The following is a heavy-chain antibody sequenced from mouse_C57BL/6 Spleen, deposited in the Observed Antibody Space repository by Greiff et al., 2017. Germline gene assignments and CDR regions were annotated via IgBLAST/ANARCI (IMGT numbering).Heavy chain of an antibody. CDR3: ARYAYDYYAMDY. CDR2: INPNNGGT. D-gene: IGHD1-1*01. V-gene: IGHV1-26*01. Sequence: DVQLQQSGPELVKPGASVKISCKASGYTFTDYYMNWVKQSHGKSLEWIGDINPNNGGTSYNQKFKGKATLTVDESSSTAYMELRSLTSEDSAVXYCARYAYDYYAMDYGGQGTSVTVSS. J-gene: IGHJ4*01. CDR1: GYTFTDYY.